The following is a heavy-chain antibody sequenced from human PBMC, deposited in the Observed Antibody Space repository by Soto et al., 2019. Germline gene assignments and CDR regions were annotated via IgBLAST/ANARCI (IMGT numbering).Heavy chain of an antibody. CDR2: ISAYNGNT. Sequence: ASVKVSCKASCYTFTSYGISWVRQAPGQVLEGMGWISAYNGNTNYAQKLQGRVTMTTDTSTSTAYMELRSLRSDDTAVYYCVREGGSSWYDYYYYYGMDVWGQGTTVTVSS. CDR3: VREGGSSWYDYYYYYGMDV. CDR1: CYTFTSYG. V-gene: IGHV1-18*04. D-gene: IGHD6-13*01. J-gene: IGHJ6*02.